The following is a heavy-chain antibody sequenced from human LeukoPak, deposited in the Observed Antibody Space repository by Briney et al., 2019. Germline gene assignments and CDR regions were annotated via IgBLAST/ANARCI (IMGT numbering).Heavy chain of an antibody. V-gene: IGHV1-69*13. Sequence: SVKVSCKASGGTFSSYAINWVRQAPGQGLKWMGGIIPIFGTANYAQKFQGRVTITADEYTSTAYMELSSLRSEDTALYYCARQPVGAISFDYWGQGTLVTVSS. CDR3: ARQPVGAISFDY. J-gene: IGHJ4*02. D-gene: IGHD1-26*01. CDR1: GGTFSSYA. CDR2: IIPIFGTA.